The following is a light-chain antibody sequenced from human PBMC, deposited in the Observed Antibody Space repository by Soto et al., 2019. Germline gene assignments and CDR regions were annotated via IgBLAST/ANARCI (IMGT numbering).Light chain of an antibody. CDR3: QQSYSSPQMYT. J-gene: IGKJ2*01. Sequence: DIQMTQFPSPLSASVGDRVTITCRASQSVSNYLNWYQQKPGKAPELLIYAASNLQSGIPSRFSGSGSGTEFTLTISGLQPEDFATYYCQQSYSSPQMYTFGQGTKLEIK. CDR1: QSVSNY. CDR2: AAS. V-gene: IGKV1-39*01.